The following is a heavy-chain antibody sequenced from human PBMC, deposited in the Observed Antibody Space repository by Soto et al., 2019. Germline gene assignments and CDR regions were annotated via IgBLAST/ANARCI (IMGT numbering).Heavy chain of an antibody. V-gene: IGHV4-30-4*01. D-gene: IGHD2-15*01. CDR3: ARVQKDIVVVVAAHHDAFDI. CDR1: GGSISSGDYY. J-gene: IGHJ3*02. Sequence: SETLSLTCTVSGGSISSGDYYWSWIRQPPGKGMEWIGYIYYSGSTYYNPSLKSRVSISVDTSKNQFSLKLSSVTAADTAVYYCARVQKDIVVVVAAHHDAFDIWGQGTMVTVSS. CDR2: IYYSGST.